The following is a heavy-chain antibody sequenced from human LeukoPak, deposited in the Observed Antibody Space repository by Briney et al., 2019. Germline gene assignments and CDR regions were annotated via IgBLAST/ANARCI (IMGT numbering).Heavy chain of an antibody. J-gene: IGHJ4*02. Sequence: SETLSLTCTVSGGSISSTSYYWGWIRQPPGKGLEYIGSIYYSGNTNYNPSLKSRVTMSVDTSKNQFSLKLRSVTAADTAVYSCARMKGDYWGQGTLVTVSS. CDR1: GGSISSTSYY. V-gene: IGHV4-39*07. CDR2: IYYSGNT. CDR3: ARMKGDY.